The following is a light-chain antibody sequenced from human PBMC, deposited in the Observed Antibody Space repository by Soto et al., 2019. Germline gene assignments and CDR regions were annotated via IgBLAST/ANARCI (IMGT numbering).Light chain of an antibody. J-gene: IGKJ1*01. CDR1: QSVSSRY. Sequence: EIVLTQSPGTLSLSPGERATLSCRASQSVSSRYLAWYQQKPGQAPRLLIYGATSSATGIPDRFSGSGSGKDFTVNISRLEPEGFAVYYWQQYGAFGQGTKVEIK. CDR2: GAT. CDR3: QQYGA. V-gene: IGKV3-20*01.